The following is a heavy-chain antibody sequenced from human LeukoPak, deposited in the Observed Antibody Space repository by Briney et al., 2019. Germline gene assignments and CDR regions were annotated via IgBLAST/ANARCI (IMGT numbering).Heavy chain of an antibody. CDR1: GGSISSGSHY. CDR3: ARLSYGSGSHYNFYFDF. CDR2: IYYSGKN. Sequence: SETLSLTCTVSGGSISSGSHYWGWIRQPPGKELEWIGNIYYSGKNYYNPSLKSRLTISVNASKNQFSLNLSSVTAADTAVYYCARLSYGSGSHYNFYFDFWGQGTLVTVSA. J-gene: IGHJ4*02. D-gene: IGHD3-10*01. V-gene: IGHV4-39*01.